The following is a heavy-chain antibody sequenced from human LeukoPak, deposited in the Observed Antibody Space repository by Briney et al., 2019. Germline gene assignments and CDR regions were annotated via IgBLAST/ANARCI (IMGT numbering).Heavy chain of an antibody. CDR1: GFTFSTYS. J-gene: IGHJ1*01. CDR3: ARDFRNYDILTGYSPYFQH. D-gene: IGHD3-9*01. V-gene: IGHV3-21*01. CDR2: ISSSSSYI. Sequence: KAGGSLRLSCAASGFTFSTYSMNWVRQAPGKGLEWVSSISSSSSYIYYADSVKGRFTISRDNAKNSLYLQMNSLRAEDTAVYYCARDFRNYDILTGYSPYFQHWGQGTLVTVSS.